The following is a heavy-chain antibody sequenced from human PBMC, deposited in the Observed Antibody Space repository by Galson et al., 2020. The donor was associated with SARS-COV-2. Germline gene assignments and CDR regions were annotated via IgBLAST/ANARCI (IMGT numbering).Heavy chain of an antibody. D-gene: IGHD6-13*01. Sequence: GGSLRLSCAASGFTFDDYAMHWVRQAPGKGLEWVSGISWNSGSIGYADSVKGRFTISRDNAKNSLYLQMNSLRAEDTALYYCAGLIQPHSSSWYHYGMDVWGQGTTVTVSS. CDR2: ISWNSGSI. CDR3: AGLIQPHSSSWYHYGMDV. J-gene: IGHJ6*02. CDR1: GFTFDDYA. V-gene: IGHV3-9*01.